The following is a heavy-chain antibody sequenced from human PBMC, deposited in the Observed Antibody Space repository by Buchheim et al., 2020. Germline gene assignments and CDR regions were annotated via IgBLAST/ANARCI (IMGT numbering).Heavy chain of an antibody. CDR2: ISNTGNIQ. CDR1: GFMFSLYA. Sequence: QVQMVESGGGVVQPGRSLRLSCSASGFMFSLYAFHWVRQAPGKGLEWVAVISNTGNIQYYADSVKGRFTLSRDNSKNPLSMQMNSLRTEDTAMYYCVKAIGSGSYNAPDYWGQGTL. V-gene: IGHV3-30-3*01. CDR3: VKAIGSGSYNAPDY. J-gene: IGHJ4*02. D-gene: IGHD3-10*01.